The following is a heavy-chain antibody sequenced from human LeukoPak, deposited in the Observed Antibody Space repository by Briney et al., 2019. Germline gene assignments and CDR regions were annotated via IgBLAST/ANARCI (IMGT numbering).Heavy chain of an antibody. CDR2: ISGSGGST. V-gene: IGHV3-23*01. CDR1: GFTFSSYA. J-gene: IGHJ4*02. D-gene: IGHD6-19*01. Sequence: GGSLRLSCAASGFTFSSYAMSWVRQAPRKGLEWVSAISGSGGSTYYADSVKGRFTISRDNSKNTLYLQMNSLRAEDTAVYYCAKAYSSGWYFDYWGLGTLVTVSS. CDR3: AKAYSSGWYFDY.